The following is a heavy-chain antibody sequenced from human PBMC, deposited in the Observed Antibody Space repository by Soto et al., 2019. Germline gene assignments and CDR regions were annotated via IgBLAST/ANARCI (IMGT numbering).Heavy chain of an antibody. V-gene: IGHV1-18*01. Sequence: QVQLVQSGAEVKKHGASVKVSCKASGYTFTSYGISWVRQAHGQGLEWMGLLIPYNGDTIYAQKFQGRVILTTDTATSPAYMELGRLRADETAVYYCVRDASSGYRGWWDPWGQGTLVTVYS. J-gene: IGHJ5*02. CDR3: VRDASSGYRGWWDP. D-gene: IGHD5-18*01. CDR2: LIPYNGDT. CDR1: GYTFTSYG.